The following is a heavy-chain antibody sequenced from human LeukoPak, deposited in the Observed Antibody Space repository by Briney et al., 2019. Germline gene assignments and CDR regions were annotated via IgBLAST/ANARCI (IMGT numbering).Heavy chain of an antibody. V-gene: IGHV4-39*07. CDR2: VYSSGTP. CDR1: GGSISSYY. Sequence: SETLSLTCTVSGGSISSYYWGWIRQPPGKGLEWIGSVYSSGTPYYTPSLKSRVTISLGTSKNQFSLRLNSVTAADTAVYYCAKDRANGAFDIWGQGTTVTVSS. J-gene: IGHJ3*02. D-gene: IGHD1-1*01. CDR3: AKDRANGAFDI.